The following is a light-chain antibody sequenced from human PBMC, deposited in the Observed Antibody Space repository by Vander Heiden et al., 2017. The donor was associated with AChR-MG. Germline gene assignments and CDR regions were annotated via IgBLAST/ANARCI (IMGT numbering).Light chain of an antibody. Sequence: PGASATLSCRASQSVSSNYLAWYQQRPGQPPRLLIYGASSRATGIPDRFSGSGSGTEFTLTISRLEPEDFAVYYCQHYGTSLWAFGPGTKVEVK. CDR2: GAS. CDR1: QSVSSNY. V-gene: IGKV3-20*01. CDR3: QHYGTSLWA. J-gene: IGKJ1*01.